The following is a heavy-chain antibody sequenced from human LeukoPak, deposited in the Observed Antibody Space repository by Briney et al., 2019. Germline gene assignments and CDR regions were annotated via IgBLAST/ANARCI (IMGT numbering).Heavy chain of an antibody. V-gene: IGHV3-23*01. CDR3: AKGAGNFDWSYHDY. Sequence: GGSLRLSCAASRFTFSSYAMSWVRQAPGKGLEWVSAISGSGGTTYNADSVKGRFTISRDNSKNTLYLQLNSLRAEDTAVYYCAKGAGNFDWSYHDYWGQGTLVTVS. CDR1: RFTFSSYA. D-gene: IGHD3-9*01. CDR2: ISGSGGTT. J-gene: IGHJ4*02.